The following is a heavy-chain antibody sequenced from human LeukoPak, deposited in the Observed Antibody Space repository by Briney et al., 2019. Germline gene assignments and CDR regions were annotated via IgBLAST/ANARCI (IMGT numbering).Heavy chain of an antibody. J-gene: IGHJ4*02. CDR2: TSYDGSNK. D-gene: IGHD3-22*01. Sequence: GRSLRLSCAASGFTFSSYAMHWARQAPGKGLEWVAVTSYDGSNKYYADSVKGRFTISRDNSKNTLYLQMNSLRAEDTAVYYCARNYDSSGNDYWGQGTLVTVSS. CDR1: GFTFSSYA. V-gene: IGHV3-30*01. CDR3: ARNYDSSGNDY.